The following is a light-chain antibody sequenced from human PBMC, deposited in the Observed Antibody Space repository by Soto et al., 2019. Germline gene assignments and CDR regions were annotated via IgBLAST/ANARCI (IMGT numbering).Light chain of an antibody. J-gene: IGLJ2*01. V-gene: IGLV2-8*01. Sequence: QSALTQPPSASGSPGQSVTISCTGTSSDVGGYNYVSWYQQHPGKAPKLMIYEVSKWPSGVPDRFSGSKSGNTASLTVSGLQAEDEADYYCSSYAGSNNYVLFGGGTKVTVL. CDR3: SSYAGSNNYVL. CDR1: SSDVGGYNY. CDR2: EVS.